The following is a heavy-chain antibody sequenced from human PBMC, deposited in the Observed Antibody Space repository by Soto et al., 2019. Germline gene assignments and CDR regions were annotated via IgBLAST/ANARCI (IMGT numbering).Heavy chain of an antibody. V-gene: IGHV6-1*01. D-gene: IGHD3-10*01. CDR2: TYYRSKWYN. CDR1: GDSVSSNSAA. J-gene: IGHJ6*02. CDR3: AQAVGGYRGGPFGCYYHMRV. Sequence: PSQTLSLTCAISGDSVSSNSAAWNWIRQSPSRGLEWLGRTYYRSKWYNDYAMSVKSRITINPDTSKNQVSLQLNSVTPDDTPVYYCAQAVGGYRGGPFGCYYHMRVWGQGTTVAVSS.